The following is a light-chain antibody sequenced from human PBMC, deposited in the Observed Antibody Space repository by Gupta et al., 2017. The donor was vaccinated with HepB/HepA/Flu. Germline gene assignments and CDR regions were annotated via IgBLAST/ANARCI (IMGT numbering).Light chain of an antibody. CDR3: GTWDDSLNGPVL. CDR1: RSNIGSNT. Sequence: QSVLTQPPSASGAPGQRVSISCSGSRSNIGSNTVNWYQQFPGTAPKLLIYADNQRPSGVPDRFSGSRSGTSAYMDISGLQSEDDADYYWGTWDDSLNGPVLVGGGNKV. CDR2: ADN. J-gene: IGLJ2*01. V-gene: IGLV1-44*01.